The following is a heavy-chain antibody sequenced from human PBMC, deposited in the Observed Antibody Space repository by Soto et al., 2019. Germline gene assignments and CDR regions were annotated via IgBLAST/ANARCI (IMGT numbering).Heavy chain of an antibody. Sequence: EVKLLESGGGLAQPGGSLRISCVGSGFNFDSYAIKWVPQASGERLAWIPAISGSADGTDYAHSVRGRFTISRDNAKKTVHLQMDSLRVEDTAVYFCAKDTVGGYSFWSGYYSDGLDVWGQGTLVTVS. V-gene: IGHV3-23*01. D-gene: IGHD3-3*01. CDR1: GFNFDSYA. CDR2: ISGSADGT. J-gene: IGHJ3*01. CDR3: AKDTVGGYSFWSGYYSDGLDV.